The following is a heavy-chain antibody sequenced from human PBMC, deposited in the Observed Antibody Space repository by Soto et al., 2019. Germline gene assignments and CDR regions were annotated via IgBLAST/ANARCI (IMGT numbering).Heavy chain of an antibody. J-gene: IGHJ4*02. D-gene: IGHD2-2*01. V-gene: IGHV3-66*01. Sequence: GGSPRLSCAASGFSVTNNYMNWVRQAPGKGLEWVSIIDIGGNTYYADSVKDRFTISRDNSRNTLYLHMDSLRAEDTAVYYCARGRGSTGYLGREHYFDYWGQGTLVTVSS. CDR1: GFSVTNNY. CDR2: IDIGGNT. CDR3: ARGRGSTGYLGREHYFDY.